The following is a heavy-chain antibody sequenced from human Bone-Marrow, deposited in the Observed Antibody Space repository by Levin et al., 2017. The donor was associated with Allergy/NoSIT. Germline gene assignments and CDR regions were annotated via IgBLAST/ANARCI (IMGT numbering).Heavy chain of an antibody. D-gene: IGHD4-17*01. CDR2: ITSSSSYI. Sequence: LSLTCAASGFTFSSYSMNWVRPAPGKGLDWVSSITSSSSYIYYADSVKGRFTISRDNAKNSLYLQMNSLRVEDTARYYCAKAGTTVMLDYSYLDVWGEGTAVTVSS. CDR3: AKAGTTVMLDYSYLDV. J-gene: IGHJ6*03. V-gene: IGHV3-21*04. CDR1: GFTFSSYS.